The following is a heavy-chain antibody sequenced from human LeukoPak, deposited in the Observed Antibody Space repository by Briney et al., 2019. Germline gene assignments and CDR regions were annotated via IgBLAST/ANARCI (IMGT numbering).Heavy chain of an antibody. J-gene: IGHJ4*02. CDR2: ISYDGSNK. V-gene: IGHV3-30*04. CDR1: AFTFSSYA. CDR3: ARERAYGGGDCYSGYFDY. Sequence: GGSLRLSCAASAFTFSSYALHWVRQAPGQGLEWVAVISYDGSNKYYAVSVKGRFTISRDNSKNKLYLQMNSLRAEDTAVYYCARERAYGGGDCYSGYFDYWGQGTLVTVSS. D-gene: IGHD2-21*02.